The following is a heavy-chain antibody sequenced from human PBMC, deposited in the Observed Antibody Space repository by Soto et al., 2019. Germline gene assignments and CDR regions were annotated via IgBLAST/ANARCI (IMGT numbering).Heavy chain of an antibody. CDR1: GFAFRNFA. CDR3: AKVTRWVNVIGGSDI. CDR2: ISNSGDTT. D-gene: IGHD2-21*01. Sequence: PGGSLRLSCEASGFAFRNFAMNWVRQAPGKGLEWVSGISNSGDTTYYADSVKGRFTISRDNSQNTLYLQMDSLRAEDTAHYYCAKVTRWVNVIGGSDIWGQGTMVTVSS. J-gene: IGHJ3*02. V-gene: IGHV3-23*01.